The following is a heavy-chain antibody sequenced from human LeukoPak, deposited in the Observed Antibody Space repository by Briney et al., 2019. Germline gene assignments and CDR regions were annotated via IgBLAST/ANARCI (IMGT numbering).Heavy chain of an antibody. CDR2: ISWNSGSI. CDR3: AREVYSSSRPADAFDI. Sequence: HPGRSLRLSCAASGFTFDDYAMHWVRQAPGKGLEWVSGISWNSGSIGYADSVKGRFTISRDNAKNSLYLQMNSLRAEDTAVYYCAREVYSSSRPADAFDIWGQGTVVTVSS. V-gene: IGHV3-9*01. J-gene: IGHJ3*02. CDR1: GFTFDDYA. D-gene: IGHD6-13*01.